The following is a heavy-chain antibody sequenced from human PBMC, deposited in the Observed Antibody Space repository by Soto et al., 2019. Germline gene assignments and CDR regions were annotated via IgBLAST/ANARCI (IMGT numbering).Heavy chain of an antibody. J-gene: IGHJ6*02. D-gene: IGHD3-22*01. Sequence: QVQLVQSGAEVKKPGSSVKVSCKSSGGTFSNYGFSWVRQAPGQGLECMGVIVPIFGAEHPQKFQGRVTITADESRKTVFMEPRDLRSDDRAVYYCARGGSDYEGSGYYQGHVWGQGTTVTVSS. CDR3: ARGGSDYEGSGYYQGHV. V-gene: IGHV1-69*12. CDR1: GGTFSNYG. CDR2: IVPIFGA.